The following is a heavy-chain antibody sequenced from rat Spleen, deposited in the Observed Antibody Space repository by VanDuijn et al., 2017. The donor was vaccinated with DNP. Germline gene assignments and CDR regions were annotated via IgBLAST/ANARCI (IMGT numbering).Heavy chain of an antibody. CDR3: ATSSYYGYDYGFGY. CDR1: GFTFRNYY. J-gene: IGHJ3*01. D-gene: IGHD1-7*01. Sequence: EVQLVESGGGLVQPGRSLKLSCAASGFTFRNYYMAWVRQAPKKGLEWVASITSTGGSTSYRDSVKGRFTISRDYARSTLYLQMDSLRSEDTATYYCATSSYYGYDYGFGYWGQGTLVTVSS. V-gene: IGHV5-25*01. CDR2: ITSTGGST.